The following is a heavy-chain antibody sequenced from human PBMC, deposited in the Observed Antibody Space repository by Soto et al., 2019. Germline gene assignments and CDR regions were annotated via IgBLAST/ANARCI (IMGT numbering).Heavy chain of an antibody. J-gene: IGHJ4*02. CDR1: GYSFTSYW. CDR2: IDPSDSYT. V-gene: IGHV5-10-1*01. Sequence: GXSLKISCKGSGYSFTSYWLSWLRQIPVKGLEWMGRIDPSDSYTNYSPSFQGHVTISADKSVSTAYLQWSSLKASDTAMYYCARHLIPSYDSSGYYPFDYWGQGTLVTVSS. CDR3: ARHLIPSYDSSGYYPFDY. D-gene: IGHD3-22*01.